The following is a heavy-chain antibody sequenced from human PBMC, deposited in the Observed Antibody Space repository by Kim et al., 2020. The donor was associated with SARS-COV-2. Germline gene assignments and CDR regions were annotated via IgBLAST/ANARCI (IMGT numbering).Heavy chain of an antibody. V-gene: IGHV3-43*01. CDR3: AKEAEIAAARAYDGLDI. CDR1: GFSFNDYT. Sequence: GGSLRLSCAASGFSFNDYTLHWVRQAPGKGLEWVSLISWDGSVTSYADSVKGRFTISRDNSRNSLYLQMNSLRTEDTALYHCAKEAEIAAARAYDGLDIWGQGTLVTVSS. D-gene: IGHD6-13*01. CDR2: ISWDGSVT. J-gene: IGHJ3*02.